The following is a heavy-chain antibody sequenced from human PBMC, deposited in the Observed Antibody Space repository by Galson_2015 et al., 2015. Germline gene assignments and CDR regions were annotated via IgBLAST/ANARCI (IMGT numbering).Heavy chain of an antibody. CDR3: ARHHTYCSSTSCYYDAFDF. CDR2: IYSGGST. D-gene: IGHD2-2*01. Sequence: SETLSLTCTVSGDSISSYYWSWIRQPPGKGLECIGYIYSGGSTSYNPSLKSRVTISVDTSKNQFSLKVNSVTAADSAVYYCARHHTYCSSTSCYYDAFDFWGQGAMVTVSS. CDR1: GDSISSYY. J-gene: IGHJ3*01. V-gene: IGHV4-59*01.